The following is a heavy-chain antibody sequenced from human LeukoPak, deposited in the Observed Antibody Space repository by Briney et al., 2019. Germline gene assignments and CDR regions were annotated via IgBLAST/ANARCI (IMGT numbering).Heavy chain of an antibody. J-gene: IGHJ4*02. D-gene: IGHD6-19*01. CDR1: GFTFRSYS. Sequence: GGSLRLSCAASGFTFRSYSMNWVRQVPGKGLEWVAVISYDGSNKYYADSVKGRFTISRDNSKNTLYLQMNSLRAEDTAVYYCAKEEYSSGWYYFDYWGQGTLVTVSS. CDR3: AKEEYSSGWYYFDY. CDR2: ISYDGSNK. V-gene: IGHV3-30*18.